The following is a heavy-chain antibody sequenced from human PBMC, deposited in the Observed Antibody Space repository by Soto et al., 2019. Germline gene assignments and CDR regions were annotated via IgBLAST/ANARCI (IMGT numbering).Heavy chain of an antibody. J-gene: IGHJ4*02. CDR3: ARPYCSGGSCFSPPDY. V-gene: IGHV3-7*01. CDR2: IKPDGSEK. D-gene: IGHD2-15*01. Sequence: EVQLVESGGGLVQPGGSLRLSCVASGITLSNYWVTWVRQPPGRGLEWVANIKPDGSEKYYVDSVKGRFIVSRDNTDNSVYLQMNSLRAEDTAVYYCARPYCSGGSCFSPPDYWGQGTLVTVSS. CDR1: GITLSNYW.